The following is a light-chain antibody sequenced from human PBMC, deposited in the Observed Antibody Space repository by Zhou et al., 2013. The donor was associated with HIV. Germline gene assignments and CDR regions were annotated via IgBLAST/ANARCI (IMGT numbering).Light chain of an antibody. CDR3: QQYNNWPPIT. J-gene: IGKJ5*01. Sequence: EVLMTQSPVTLSVSPGARATLSCRASQTVTGSNLAWYQQKPGQAPRVLIYGISRRATGIPARFSGSGSGTEFTLTISSLQSEDFAVYYCQQYNNWPPITFGQGTRLEI. CDR1: QTVTGSN. CDR2: GIS. V-gene: IGKV3-15*01.